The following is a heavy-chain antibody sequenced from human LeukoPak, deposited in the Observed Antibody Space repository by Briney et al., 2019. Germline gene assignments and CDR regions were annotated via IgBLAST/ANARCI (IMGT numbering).Heavy chain of an antibody. CDR3: ARDRRRYDHYFDY. CDR2: IWYDGSNK. J-gene: IGHJ4*02. V-gene: IGHV3-33*01. D-gene: IGHD3-22*01. Sequence: PGGSLRLSCAASGFTFSSYGMHWVRQAPGKGLEWVAVIWYDGSNKYYADSVKGRFTISRDNSKNTLYLQMNSLRAEDTAVYYCARDRRRYDHYFDYWGQGTLVTVSS. CDR1: GFTFSSYG.